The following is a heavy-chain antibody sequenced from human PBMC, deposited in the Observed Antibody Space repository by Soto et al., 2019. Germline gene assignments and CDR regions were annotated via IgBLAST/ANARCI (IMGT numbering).Heavy chain of an antibody. CDR3: ARDYSSGLDYYYYYYGMDV. Sequence: ASVKVSCKASGGTFSSYAISWVRQAPGQGLEWMGGIIPIFGTANYAQKFQGRVTITADESTSTAYMELSSLRSEDTAVYYCARDYSSGLDYYYYYYGMDVWGQGTTVTVSS. V-gene: IGHV1-69*13. CDR2: IIPIFGTA. J-gene: IGHJ6*02. CDR1: GGTFSSYA. D-gene: IGHD1-26*01.